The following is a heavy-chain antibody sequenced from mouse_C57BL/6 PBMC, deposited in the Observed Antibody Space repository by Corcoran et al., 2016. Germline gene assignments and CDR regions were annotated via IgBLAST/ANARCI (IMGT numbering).Heavy chain of an antibody. Sequence: QVQLQQSGAELVKPGASVKISCKASGYAFSSYWMNWVKQRPGKGLEWIGQIYPGDGDTNYNGKFKGKATLTADKSSSTAYMQLSSLTSEDSAFYFCAKLGLGYAMDYWGQGTSVTVSS. CDR3: AKLGLGYAMDY. V-gene: IGHV1-80*01. CDR2: IYPGDGDT. J-gene: IGHJ4*01. CDR1: GYAFSSYW.